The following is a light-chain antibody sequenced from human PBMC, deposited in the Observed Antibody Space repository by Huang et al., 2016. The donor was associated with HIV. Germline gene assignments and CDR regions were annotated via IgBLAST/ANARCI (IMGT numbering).Light chain of an antibody. CDR2: GAS. V-gene: IGKV3-15*01. J-gene: IGKJ4*01. CDR3: QQYSNWPPA. CDR1: PSVSNN. Sequence: ETVMTQSPATLSVSPGETATLSCRASPSVSNNLAWYQQKPGQSPRVLIYGASTRAAGVPARFSASGSGTEFTLTISGLQSEDFVVYYCQQYSNWPPAFGGGTRVEIK.